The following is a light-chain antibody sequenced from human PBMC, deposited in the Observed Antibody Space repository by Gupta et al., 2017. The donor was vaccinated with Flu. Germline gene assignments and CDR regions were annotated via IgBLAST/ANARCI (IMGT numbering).Light chain of an antibody. CDR3: QQYNDWPLYT. CDR1: QSVSSK. Sequence: TTLAVSPGERATRSCRASQSVSSKLAWYQQKPGQAPRLLIYGASTRATGIPARFSGSGFGTEFTLTISSLQSEDFAVYYCQQYNDWPLYTFGQGTKLEIK. CDR2: GAS. J-gene: IGKJ2*01. V-gene: IGKV3-15*01.